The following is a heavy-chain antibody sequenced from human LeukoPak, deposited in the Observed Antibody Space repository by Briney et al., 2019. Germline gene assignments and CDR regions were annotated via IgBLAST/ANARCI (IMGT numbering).Heavy chain of an antibody. D-gene: IGHD6-13*01. J-gene: IGHJ3*02. CDR1: GYTFTSYG. CDR3: ARVAAAATREDAFDI. Sequence: ASVKVSCKASGYTFTSYGISWVRQAPGQGLEWMGWISAYNGNTNYAQKFQGRVTITTDESTSTAYMELSSLRSEDTAVYYCARVAAAATREDAFDIWGQGTMVTVSS. V-gene: IGHV1-18*01. CDR2: ISAYNGNT.